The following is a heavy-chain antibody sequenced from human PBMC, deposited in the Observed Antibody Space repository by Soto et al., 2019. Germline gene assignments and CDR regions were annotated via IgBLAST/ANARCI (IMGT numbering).Heavy chain of an antibody. J-gene: IGHJ4*02. CDR3: AKVLKAVAGTYDY. CDR1: GFTFSIYA. Sequence: EVQLLESGGGLVQPGGSLRLSCAPSGFTFSIYAMSWVRQAPGKGLEWVSAISGSGDYTYYADSVKGRFAISRDNSKNTLYLQMNSLRAEDTAVYYCAKVLKAVAGTYDYWGQGTLVTVSS. V-gene: IGHV3-23*01. D-gene: IGHD6-19*01. CDR2: ISGSGDYT.